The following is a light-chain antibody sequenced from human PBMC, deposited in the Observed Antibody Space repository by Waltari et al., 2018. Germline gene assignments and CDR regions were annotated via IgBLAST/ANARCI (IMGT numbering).Light chain of an antibody. V-gene: IGKV1-33*01. CDR2: DAS. CDR3: QQYENFPWT. J-gene: IGKJ1*01. CDR1: QDITNY. Sequence: DIQMTQSPSSLSASVGDRVTITCQASQDITNYLNWYQQRPGKAPKLLIYDASNLETGVPSRFSGSGSGTVFTFTISSLQPEDVATYYCQQYENFPWTFGQGTKVEVK.